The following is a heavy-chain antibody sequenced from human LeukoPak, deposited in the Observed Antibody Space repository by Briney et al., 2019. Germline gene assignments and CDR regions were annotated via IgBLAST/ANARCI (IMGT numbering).Heavy chain of an antibody. Sequence: GGSLRLSCAASGFTFSSYSMNWVRQAPGKGPEWVSYISSSSSTIYYADSVKGRFTISRDNAKNSLYLQMNSLRAEDTAVYYCARDGIYDFWSGYGPFDYWGQGTLVTVSS. D-gene: IGHD3-3*01. CDR2: ISSSSSTI. V-gene: IGHV3-48*01. J-gene: IGHJ4*02. CDR1: GFTFSSYS. CDR3: ARDGIYDFWSGYGPFDY.